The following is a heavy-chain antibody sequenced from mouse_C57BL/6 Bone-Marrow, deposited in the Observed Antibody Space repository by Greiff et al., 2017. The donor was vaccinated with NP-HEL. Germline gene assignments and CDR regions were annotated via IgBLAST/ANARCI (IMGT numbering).Heavy chain of an antibody. CDR1: GFTFSDYG. CDR3: ARHGDSWFAY. J-gene: IGHJ3*01. Sequence: SGGGLVQPGGSLKLSCAASGFTFSDYGMAWVRQAPRKGPEWVAFISNLAYSIYYADTVTGRFTISRENAKNTLYLEMSSLRSEDTAMYYWARHGDSWFAYWGQGTLVTVSA. CDR2: ISNLAYSI. V-gene: IGHV5-15*01.